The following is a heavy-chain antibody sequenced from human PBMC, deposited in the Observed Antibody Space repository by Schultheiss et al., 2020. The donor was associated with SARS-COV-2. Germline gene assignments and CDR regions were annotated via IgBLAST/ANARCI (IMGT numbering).Heavy chain of an antibody. V-gene: IGHV3-7*01. J-gene: IGHJ6*02. Sequence: GGSLRLSCAASGFTFSSYAMSWVRQAPGKGLEWVANIKQDGSEKYYVDSVKGRFTISRDNAKNSLYLQMNSLRAEDTAVYYCARDPISSSFSRGPVWGQGTTVTVSS. CDR3: ARDPISSSFSRGPV. CDR1: GFTFSSYA. D-gene: IGHD6-6*01. CDR2: IKQDGSEK.